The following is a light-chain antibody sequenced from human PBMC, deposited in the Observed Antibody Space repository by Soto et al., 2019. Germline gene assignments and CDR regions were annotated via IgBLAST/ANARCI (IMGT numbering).Light chain of an antibody. Sequence: DIQITQFPSTLSASVGYRATITCRASQSIGSSLAWYQQKPGKAPKLLIYKASTLKSGVPSRFSGSGSGTEFTLTISSLQPDDFATYYCQQYNSYSRTFGQGTKVDIK. V-gene: IGKV1-5*03. J-gene: IGKJ1*01. CDR2: KAS. CDR1: QSIGSS. CDR3: QQYNSYSRT.